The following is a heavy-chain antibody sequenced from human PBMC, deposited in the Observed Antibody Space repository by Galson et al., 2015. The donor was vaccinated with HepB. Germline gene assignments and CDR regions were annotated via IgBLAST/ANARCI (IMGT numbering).Heavy chain of an antibody. Sequence: SVKVSCKASGYTFTSYGISWVQQAPGQGLEWMGWISAYNGNTNYAQKLQGRVTMTTDTSTSTAYMELRSLRSDDTAVYYCARWGPYYYDRRGADYWGQGTLVTVSS. CDR2: ISAYNGNT. V-gene: IGHV1-18*01. J-gene: IGHJ4*02. CDR1: GYTFTSYG. CDR3: ARWGPYYYDRRGADY. D-gene: IGHD3-22*01.